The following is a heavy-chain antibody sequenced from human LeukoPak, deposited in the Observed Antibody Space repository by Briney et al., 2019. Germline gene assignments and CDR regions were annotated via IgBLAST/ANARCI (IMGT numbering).Heavy chain of an antibody. V-gene: IGHV3-23*01. D-gene: IGHD3-22*01. Sequence: PGGSLRLSCAAPAFTFSSYAMSWVRQAPGKGLERVAAISGSGGSTDYADSVKGRFTISRDNSKNTLYLQMNSLRAEDTAVYYCAKNPHYYDRSLYYFDYWGQGTLVTVSS. J-gene: IGHJ4*02. CDR1: AFTFSSYA. CDR2: ISGSGGST. CDR3: AKNPHYYDRSLYYFDY.